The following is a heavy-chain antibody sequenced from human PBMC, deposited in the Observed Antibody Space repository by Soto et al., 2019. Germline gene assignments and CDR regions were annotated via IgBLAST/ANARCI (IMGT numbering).Heavy chain of an antibody. CDR3: ARDGLKDIVVVPAAGNWFDP. CDR2: INSDGSST. CDR1: GFTFSSYW. J-gene: IGHJ5*02. D-gene: IGHD2-2*01. V-gene: IGHV3-74*01. Sequence: EVQLVESGGGLVQPGGSLRLCCAASGFTFSSYWMHWVRQAPGKGLVWVSRINSDGSSTSYADSVKGRFTISRDNAKNTLYLQMNSLRAEDTAVYYCARDGLKDIVVVPAAGNWFDPWGQGTLVTVSS.